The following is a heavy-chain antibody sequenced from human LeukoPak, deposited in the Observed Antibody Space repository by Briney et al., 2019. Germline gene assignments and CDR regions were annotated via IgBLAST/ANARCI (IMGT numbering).Heavy chain of an antibody. D-gene: IGHD6-13*01. Sequence: ASVQGSCKASGYTFTSYVISWVRQAPGKGREWMGGISAYNGKTNYAQKLQGRVTMTTDTSTSTAYMEMRSPRSDDTAVYYCARYDSSRWYCDCLDYWGQGTLVTVSS. CDR1: GYTFTSYV. J-gene: IGHJ4*02. CDR2: ISAYNGKT. CDR3: ARYDSSRWYCDCLDY. V-gene: IGHV1-18*01.